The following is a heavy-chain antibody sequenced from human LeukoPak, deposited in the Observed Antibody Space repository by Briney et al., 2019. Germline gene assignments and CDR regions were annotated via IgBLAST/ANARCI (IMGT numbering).Heavy chain of an antibody. Sequence: PSETLSLTCIVSGASISSGDYYWSWIRQPPGKGLEWIGYIYYSGSTNYNPSLKSRVTISVDTSKNQFSLKLSSVTAADTAVYYCARGRIAVAGTKNYFDYWGQGTLVTVSS. J-gene: IGHJ4*02. CDR3: ARGRIAVAGTKNYFDY. D-gene: IGHD6-19*01. CDR1: GASISSGDYY. CDR2: IYYSGST. V-gene: IGHV4-61*08.